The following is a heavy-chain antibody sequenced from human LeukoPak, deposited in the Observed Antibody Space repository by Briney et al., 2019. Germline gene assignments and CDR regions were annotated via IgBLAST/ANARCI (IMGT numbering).Heavy chain of an antibody. D-gene: IGHD6-13*01. CDR2: FSRSGGGS. V-gene: IGHV3-23*01. J-gene: IGHJ4*02. CDR1: GFTFSSYA. CDR3: AKGGRGEGQQLTYYYFGY. Sequence: PGGSLRLSCAASGFTFSSYAMSWVRQAPGKGLELVSTFSRSGGGSYYADSVKGRFTISRDTSMTTLFLQMNSLRADDTAIYYCAKGGRGEGQQLTYYYFGYWGQGTLVTVSS.